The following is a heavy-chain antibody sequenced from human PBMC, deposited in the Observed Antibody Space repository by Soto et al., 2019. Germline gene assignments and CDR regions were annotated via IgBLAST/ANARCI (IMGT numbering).Heavy chain of an antibody. CDR1: GGSISVYY. D-gene: IGHD1-26*01. J-gene: IGHJ4*02. CDR2: IYDSGSP. V-gene: IGHV4-59*01. CDR3: ARGVGSSPPRY. Sequence: TLSLTCTISGGSISVYYWSWIRQPPGQALEWIGYIYDSGSPYYNPSLRSRVIISADTSKNQISLKLTSATAADTAVYYCARGVGSSPPRYWGRGTLVTVSS.